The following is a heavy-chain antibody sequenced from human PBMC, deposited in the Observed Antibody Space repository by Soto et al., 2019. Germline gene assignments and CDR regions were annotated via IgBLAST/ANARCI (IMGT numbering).Heavy chain of an antibody. V-gene: IGHV4-4*02. CDR2: VYHTGDT. CDR3: AREIGTAGENNYFDP. CDR1: GGTAGRSHW. Sequence: PSETRSLPCGVSGGTAGRSHWCNWVRQSPGRGLEWIGNVYHTGDTNFNPSLQSRITFSVDKSNHQFSLRLTSVTAADTAVYSCAREIGTAGENNYFDPWGRGTLVTVSS. D-gene: IGHD2-21*02. J-gene: IGHJ5*02.